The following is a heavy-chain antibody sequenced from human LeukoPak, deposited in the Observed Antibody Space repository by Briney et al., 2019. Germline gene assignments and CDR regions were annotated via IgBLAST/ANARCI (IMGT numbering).Heavy chain of an antibody. Sequence: GASVKVSCKASGYTFTSYGISWVRQAPGQGLEWMGWISAYNGNTDYAQKLQGRVTMTTDTSTSTAFMEVRSLRSDDTAVYYCARVTPTDYHFDYWGQGPLVTVSS. D-gene: IGHD4-11*01. CDR3: ARVTPTDYHFDY. J-gene: IGHJ4*02. V-gene: IGHV1-18*01. CDR1: GYTFTSYG. CDR2: ISAYNGNT.